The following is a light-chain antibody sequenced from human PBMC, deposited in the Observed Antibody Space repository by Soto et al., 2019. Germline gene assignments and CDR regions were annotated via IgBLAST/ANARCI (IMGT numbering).Light chain of an antibody. CDR1: QSVRNNY. Sequence: EIVLTQSPGTLSLSTGERATLSCRASQSVRNNYLAWYQQKPGQAPRFLIYDASSRATGIPDRFSGSGSGTDFTRTISRLEPEDFAVYYWQQYGSTPFTFGGGTQVDLK. CDR2: DAS. J-gene: IGKJ4*01. CDR3: QQYGSTPFT. V-gene: IGKV3-20*01.